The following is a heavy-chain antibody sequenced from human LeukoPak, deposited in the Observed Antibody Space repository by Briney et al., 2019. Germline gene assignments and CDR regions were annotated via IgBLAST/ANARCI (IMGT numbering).Heavy chain of an antibody. Sequence: PSETLSLTCTVSGYSIISVYYWGWIRQSPGKGLEWIGNISHNGSTYCNPSLKSRVTISVDTSKNQFSLKLSSVTAADTAVYYCARETDYGDYWYFDLWGRGTLVTVSS. CDR3: ARETDYGDYWYFDL. J-gene: IGHJ2*01. CDR2: ISHNGST. D-gene: IGHD4-17*01. V-gene: IGHV4-38-2*02. CDR1: GYSIISVYY.